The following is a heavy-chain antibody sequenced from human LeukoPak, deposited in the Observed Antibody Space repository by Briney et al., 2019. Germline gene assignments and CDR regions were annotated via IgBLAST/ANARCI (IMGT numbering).Heavy chain of an antibody. CDR2: IIPIFGIP. J-gene: IGHJ6*03. CDR3: GLSGNYYYYYMDV. V-gene: IGHV1-69*13. CDR1: GGTFSSYV. Sequence: SVKVSCRASGGTFSSYVISWVRQAPGQGLEWMGGIIPIFGIPDSAQKFQGRLTITADESTTTAYMELSSLRSDDTAIYYCGLSGNYYYYYMDVWGKGTTVTISS. D-gene: IGHD6-25*01.